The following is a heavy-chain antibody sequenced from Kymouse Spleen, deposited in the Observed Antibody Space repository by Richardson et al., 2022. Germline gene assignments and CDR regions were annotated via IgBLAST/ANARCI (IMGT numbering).Heavy chain of an antibody. CDR2: ISSSSSYI. J-gene: IGHJ6*02. CDR3: AREEGIYCSSTSCPYYYYYGMDV. CDR1: GFTFSSYS. D-gene: IGHD2-2*02. Sequence: EVQLVESGGGLVKPGGSLRLSCAASGFTFSSYSMNWVRQAPGKGLEWVSSISSSSSYIYYADSVKGRFTISRDNAKNSLYLQMNSLRAEDTAVYYCAREEGIYCSSTSCPYYYYYGMDVWGQGTTVTVSS. V-gene: IGHV3-21*03.